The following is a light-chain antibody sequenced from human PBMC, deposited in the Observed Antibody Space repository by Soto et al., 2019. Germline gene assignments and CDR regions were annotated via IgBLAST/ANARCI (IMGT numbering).Light chain of an antibody. J-gene: IGLJ1*01. V-gene: IGLV2-8*01. Sequence: QSALTQPPSASGSPGQSVTISCTGTSSDVGSYNYVSWYQQHPGKAPKLMITEVSKRPSAVPDRFSGSKSGNTASLTVSRLQAEDEADYYCISYAGSDFYVFGTGTKVTVL. CDR3: ISYAGSDFYV. CDR2: EVS. CDR1: SSDVGSYNY.